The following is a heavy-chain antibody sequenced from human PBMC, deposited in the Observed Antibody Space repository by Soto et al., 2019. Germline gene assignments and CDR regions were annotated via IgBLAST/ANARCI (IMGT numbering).Heavy chain of an antibody. Sequence: QVQLQESGPGLVKPSETLSLTCTVSGGSISSYYWSWIRQPAGKGLEWIGRIFTSGSTNYNPSLKSRVTMSVDTSKSQFSLKLSSVTAADTAVYYCARVDGVLAARGGTFKYYYGMDVWGQGTTVTVSS. CDR2: IFTSGST. CDR1: GGSISSYY. D-gene: IGHD2-2*01. CDR3: ARVDGVLAARGGTFKYYYGMDV. V-gene: IGHV4-4*07. J-gene: IGHJ6*02.